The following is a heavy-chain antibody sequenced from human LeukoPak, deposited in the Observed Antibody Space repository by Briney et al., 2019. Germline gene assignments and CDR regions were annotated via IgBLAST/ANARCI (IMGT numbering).Heavy chain of an antibody. J-gene: IGHJ5*02. CDR1: GGSISSYY. CDR2: IYTSGST. V-gene: IGHV4-4*07. Sequence: SETLSPTCTVSGGSISSYYWSWIRQPAGKGLEWIGRIYTSGSTNYNPSLKSRVTMSVDTSKNQFSLKLSSVTAADTAVYYCARDLGYYDSPTLTPTWGQGTLVTVSS. CDR3: ARDLGYYDSPTLTPT. D-gene: IGHD3-22*01.